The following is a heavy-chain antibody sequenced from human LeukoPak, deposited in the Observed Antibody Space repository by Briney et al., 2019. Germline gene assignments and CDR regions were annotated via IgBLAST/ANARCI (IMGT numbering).Heavy chain of an antibody. D-gene: IGHD2-15*01. Sequence: GESLEISCHGSGYNFTNFWIGWVRQVSGKGLEWMGIIYPGDSDTKYSPSFQGQVTISADKSISTAYLQWSSLRASDTAMYYCARRKVGYCSGGSCYNWFDPWGQGTLVTVSS. CDR3: ARRKVGYCSGGSCYNWFDP. CDR1: GYNFTNFW. V-gene: IGHV5-51*01. CDR2: IYPGDSDT. J-gene: IGHJ5*02.